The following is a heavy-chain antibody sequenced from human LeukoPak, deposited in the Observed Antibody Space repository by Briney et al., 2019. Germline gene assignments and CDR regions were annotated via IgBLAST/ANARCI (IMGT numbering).Heavy chain of an antibody. J-gene: IGHJ3*02. D-gene: IGHD2-21*02. Sequence: PSETLSLTCTVSSGFISSHYWSWIRQSPERGLEWIGYIYYTGTTRYNPSLRGRVTMSVDSSRNHFSLKLTSMTAADTALYYCARLLNNDNAGDPDTFDMWGQGTMVTVSS. CDR1: SGFISSHY. CDR2: IYYTGTT. CDR3: ARLLNNDNAGDPDTFDM. V-gene: IGHV4-59*11.